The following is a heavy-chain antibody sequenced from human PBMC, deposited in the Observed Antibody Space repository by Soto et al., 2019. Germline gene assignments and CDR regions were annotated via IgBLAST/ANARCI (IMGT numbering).Heavy chain of an antibody. V-gene: IGHV1-2*04. J-gene: IGHJ4*02. CDR3: ARDRGYGDYSLDY. CDR2: INPNSGGT. CDR1: GYTFTGYY. D-gene: IGHD4-17*01. Sequence: ASVKVSCKASGYTFTGYYMHRVRQAPGQGLEWIGWINPNSGGTNYAQKFQGWVTMTSDTSISTAYMELSRLRFDDTAVYYCARDRGYGDYSLDYWGQGTLVTVSS.